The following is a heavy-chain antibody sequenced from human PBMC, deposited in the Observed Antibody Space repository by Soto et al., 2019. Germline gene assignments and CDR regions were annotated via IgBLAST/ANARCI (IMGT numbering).Heavy chain of an antibody. CDR3: AKARGYYDSSGYPAPPDY. D-gene: IGHD3-22*01. Sequence: PGGSLRLSCAASGFTVSSYAMAWVRQAPGKGLECVSGISGSGGRTYYADSVKGRFTISRDNSKNTLYLQMNSLRAEDTAVYYCAKARGYYDSSGYPAPPDYWGQGTLVTVSS. V-gene: IGHV3-23*01. CDR2: ISGSGGRT. CDR1: GFTVSSYA. J-gene: IGHJ4*02.